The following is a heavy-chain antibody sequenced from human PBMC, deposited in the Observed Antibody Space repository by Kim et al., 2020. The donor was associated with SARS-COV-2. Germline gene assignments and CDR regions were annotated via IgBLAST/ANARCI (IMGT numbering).Heavy chain of an antibody. D-gene: IGHD3-10*01. J-gene: IGHJ6*02. CDR2: ISSDGSIT. CDR3: ARGFFGGGFDV. Sequence: GGSLRLSCAVSRFTFNNYWINWVRHAPGKGLVWVSRISSDGSITNYADSVKGRFTMSRDNAKNTLYLQMNRLRAEDTAVYYCARGFFGGGFDVWGQGTTGTVSS. CDR1: RFTFNNYW. V-gene: IGHV3-74*01.